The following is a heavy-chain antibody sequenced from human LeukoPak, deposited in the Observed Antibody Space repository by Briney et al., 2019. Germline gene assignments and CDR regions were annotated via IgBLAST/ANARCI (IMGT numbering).Heavy chain of an antibody. J-gene: IGHJ3*02. Sequence: GESLKISCKGSGYSFTSYWIGWVRQMPGKGLEWMGIIYPGDSDTRYSPSFQGPVTISADKSIRPAYLQWSSLKASDTPMDYCSRPRGLSGYGDAFDIWGQGTMVTVSS. CDR3: SRPRGLSGYGDAFDI. CDR1: GYSFTSYW. CDR2: IYPGDSDT. D-gene: IGHD5-12*01. V-gene: IGHV5-51*01.